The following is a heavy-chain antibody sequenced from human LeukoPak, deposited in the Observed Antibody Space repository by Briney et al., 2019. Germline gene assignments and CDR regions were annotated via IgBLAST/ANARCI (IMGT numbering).Heavy chain of an antibody. J-gene: IGHJ4*02. CDR2: IKQDRSEK. CDR3: ARAPPLGFFDY. D-gene: IGHD7-27*01. V-gene: IGHV3-7*01. CDR1: GFTFSNYW. Sequence: GGSLRLSCAASGFTFSNYWMSWVRQAPGKGLEWVANIKQDRSEKYYVDSVKGRFTISRDNAKNSQYLQMDSLRAEDTAVYYCARAPPLGFFDYWGPGTLVTVSS.